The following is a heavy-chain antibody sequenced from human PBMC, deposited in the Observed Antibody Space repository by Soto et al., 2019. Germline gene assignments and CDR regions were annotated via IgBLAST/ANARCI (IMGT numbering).Heavy chain of an antibody. Sequence: EAQLVESGGGLVQPGRSLRLSCAASGFTFDDYAMYWVRQAPGRGLGGVSGISWGSGNIRYADSVKGRFIISRDNAKNSLYLQMSSLRSEDTAVYYCAKGGSAALIAPAGTGNWFDPWGQGTLVTVSS. CDR2: ISWGSGNI. D-gene: IGHD6-13*01. J-gene: IGHJ5*02. V-gene: IGHV3-9*01. CDR3: AKGGSAALIAPAGTGNWFDP. CDR1: GFTFDDYA.